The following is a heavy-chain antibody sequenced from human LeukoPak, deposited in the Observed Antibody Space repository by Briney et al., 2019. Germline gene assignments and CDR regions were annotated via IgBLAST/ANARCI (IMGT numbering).Heavy chain of an antibody. D-gene: IGHD3-22*01. CDR1: GGSISSYY. CDR3: ARDAYYYDSSGYYPEYFQH. CDR2: IYTSGST. J-gene: IGHJ1*01. V-gene: IGHV4-4*07. Sequence: PSETLSLTCTVSGGSISSYYWSWIRQPAGKGLEWIGRIYTSGSTNYNPSLKSRVTMSVDTSKNQFSLKLSSVTAADTAVYYCARDAYYYDSSGYYPEYFQHWGQGTLVTVSS.